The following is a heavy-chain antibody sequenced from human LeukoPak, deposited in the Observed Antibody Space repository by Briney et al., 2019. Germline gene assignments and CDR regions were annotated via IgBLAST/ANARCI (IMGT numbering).Heavy chain of an antibody. V-gene: IGHV3-30*02. D-gene: IGHD4-17*01. Sequence: SGGSLRLSCAASGFTFSSYGMHWVRQAPGKGLEWVAFIRYDGSNKYYADSVKGRFTISRDNSKNTLYLQMNSLRAEDTAVYYCFVSSGDYGDYAGGDWGQGTLVTVSS. CDR2: IRYDGSNK. CDR3: FVSSGDYGDYAGGD. CDR1: GFTFSSYG. J-gene: IGHJ4*02.